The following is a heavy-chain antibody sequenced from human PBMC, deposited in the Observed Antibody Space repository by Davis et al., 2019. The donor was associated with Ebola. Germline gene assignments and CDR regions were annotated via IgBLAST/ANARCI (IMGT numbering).Heavy chain of an antibody. J-gene: IGHJ4*02. CDR3: AKDEFDY. CDR1: GYTFNTHA. Sequence: AASVKVSCKASGYTFNTHAIHWVRQAPGQRLEWMGWINTGNANTEYSQKFQGRVIITRDTSASTAYMELSSLRSEDTAVYFCAKDEFDYWGQGTLVTVSS. CDR2: INTGNANT. V-gene: IGHV1-3*04.